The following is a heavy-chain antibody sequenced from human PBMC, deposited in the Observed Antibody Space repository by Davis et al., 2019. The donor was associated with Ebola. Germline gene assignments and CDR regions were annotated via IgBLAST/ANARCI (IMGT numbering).Heavy chain of an antibody. CDR3: SGLGASSGWYLP. D-gene: IGHD6-19*01. V-gene: IGHV3-30*03. Sequence: GESLKISCAASGFTFSSHGMHWVRQAPGKGLEWVGFISYDGSNKYYADSVKGRFTISRDNSKNTLYLQMNSLRAEDTAVYYCSGLGASSGWYLPWGQGTLVTVSS. J-gene: IGHJ5*02. CDR1: GFTFSSHG. CDR2: ISYDGSNK.